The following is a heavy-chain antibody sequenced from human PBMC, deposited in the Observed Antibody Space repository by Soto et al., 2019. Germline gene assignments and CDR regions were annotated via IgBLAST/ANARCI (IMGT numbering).Heavy chain of an antibody. D-gene: IGHD2-8*01. CDR2: IYYSGST. Sequence: QVQLQESGPGLVKPSQTLSLTCTVSGGSISSGGYYWSWIRQHPGKGLEWIGYIYYSGSTYYNPSLKSRVTISVDTSKNQFSLKLSSVTAADTAVYYWAREERFLYTYYGMDVWGQGTTVTVSS. CDR1: GGSISSGGYY. V-gene: IGHV4-31*03. J-gene: IGHJ6*02. CDR3: AREERFLYTYYGMDV.